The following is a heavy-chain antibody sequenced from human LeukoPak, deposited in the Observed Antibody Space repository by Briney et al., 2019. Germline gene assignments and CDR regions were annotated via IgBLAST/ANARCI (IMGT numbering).Heavy chain of an antibody. CDR1: GGSISIDNYY. V-gene: IGHV4-30-2*01. CDR3: ARDSRTYYYGSGSFA. CDR2: IYHRGST. Sequence: PSETLSLTCTVSGGSISIDNYYWTWIRQPPGKGLEWVGCIYHRGSTYYGPSLKSRVTISLDTSKNQFSLKLSSVTAADTAVYYCARDSRTYYYGSGSFAWGQGTLVTVSS. J-gene: IGHJ5*02. D-gene: IGHD3-10*01.